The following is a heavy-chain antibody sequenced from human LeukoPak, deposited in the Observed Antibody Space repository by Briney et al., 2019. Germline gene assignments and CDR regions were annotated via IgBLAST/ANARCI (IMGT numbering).Heavy chain of an antibody. Sequence: PGGSLRLSCAASGFTASSNYMSWVRQAPGKGLEWVSVIYSGGTTYYADSVKGRFTISRDNSKNTLYLQMNSLRAEDTAVYYCARGDYGDYGIDYWGQGTLVTVSS. D-gene: IGHD4-17*01. CDR1: GFTASSNY. J-gene: IGHJ4*02. CDR3: ARGDYGDYGIDY. V-gene: IGHV3-53*01. CDR2: IYSGGTT.